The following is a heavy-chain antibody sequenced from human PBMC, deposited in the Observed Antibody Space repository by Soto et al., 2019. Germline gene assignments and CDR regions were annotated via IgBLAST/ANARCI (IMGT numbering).Heavy chain of an antibody. J-gene: IGHJ6*02. D-gene: IGHD3-3*01. CDR2: MNPNSGNT. CDR1: GYALTSCD. V-gene: IGHV1-8*01. CDR3: ARGRSYDFWSGYYDGAYYYYGMDV. Sequence: ASVEVSCEARGYALTSCDSSWVRQATEQGREWMGWMNPNSGNTGYAQKFQGRVTMTRDTSISTAYMELSSLRSEETAVYYCARGRSYDFWSGYYDGAYYYYGMDVSGQGTTVTVSS.